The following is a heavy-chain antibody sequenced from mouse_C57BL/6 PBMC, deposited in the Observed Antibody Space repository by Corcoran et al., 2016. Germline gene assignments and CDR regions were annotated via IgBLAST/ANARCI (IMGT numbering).Heavy chain of an antibody. Sequence: QVQLQQSGAELARPGASVKLSCKASGYTFTSYGISWVKQRTGQGLEWIGEIYPRSGNTYYNEKFKGKATLTADKSSSTAYMELRSLTSEDSAVYFCARFVDYDVTWFAYWGQGTLVTVSA. CDR1: GYTFTSYG. V-gene: IGHV1-81*01. CDR2: IYPRSGNT. CDR3: ARFVDYDVTWFAY. J-gene: IGHJ3*01. D-gene: IGHD2-4*01.